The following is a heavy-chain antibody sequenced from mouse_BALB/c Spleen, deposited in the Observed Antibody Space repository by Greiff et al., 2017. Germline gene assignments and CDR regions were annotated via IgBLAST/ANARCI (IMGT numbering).Heavy chain of an antibody. D-gene: IGHD2-10*02. Sequence: EVQGVESGGGLVQPGGSLRLSCAPSGFTFTDYYMSWVRQPPGKALEWLGFIRNKANGYTTEYSASVKGRFTISRDNSQSILYLQMNTLRAEDSATYYCARDEYGNYRGYAMDYWGQGTSVTVSA. V-gene: IGHV7-3*02. J-gene: IGHJ4*01. CDR1: GFTFTDYY. CDR2: IRNKANGYTT. CDR3: ARDEYGNYRGYAMDY.